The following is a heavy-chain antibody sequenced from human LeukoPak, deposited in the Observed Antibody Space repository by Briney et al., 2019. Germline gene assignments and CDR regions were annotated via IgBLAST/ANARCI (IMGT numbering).Heavy chain of an antibody. CDR3: AREGGPYRPLDY. Sequence: SETLSLTCAVYGGSFSGYYWSWIRQPPGKDLEWIGEVNLQGSTNYNPSLMGRVAISVDMSENHISLRLTSVTAADTAVYYCAREGGPYRPLDYSGQGTLVTVSS. CDR1: GGSFSGYY. J-gene: IGHJ4*02. CDR2: VNLQGST. V-gene: IGHV4-34*01.